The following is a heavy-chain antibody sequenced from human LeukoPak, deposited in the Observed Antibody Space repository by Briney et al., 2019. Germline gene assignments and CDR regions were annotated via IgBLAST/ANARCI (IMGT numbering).Heavy chain of an antibody. V-gene: IGHV3-74*01. CDR2: INSDGSST. J-gene: IGHJ6*02. D-gene: IGHD5-12*01. Sequence: GGSLRLSCAASGFTFSSYWMHWVRQAPGKGLVWVSRINSDGSSTSYADSVKGRFTISRDNAKNTLYLQMNSLRAEDTAVYYCAKDLVYSGYSGPYYYYGMDVWGQGTTVTVSS. CDR3: AKDLVYSGYSGPYYYYGMDV. CDR1: GFTFSSYW.